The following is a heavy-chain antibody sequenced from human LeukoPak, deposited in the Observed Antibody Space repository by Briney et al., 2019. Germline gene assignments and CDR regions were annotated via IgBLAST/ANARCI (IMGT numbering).Heavy chain of an antibody. CDR2: INSDGSST. Sequence: GGSLRLSCAASGFIFSRYWVHWVRQDPGKGLVWVSGINSDGSSTNYADSVKGRFTISRDNAKNTLYLQMNSLRAEDTAVYYCARVWFRDDGAFDIWGQGTMVTVSS. CDR3: ARVWFRDDGAFDI. J-gene: IGHJ3*02. V-gene: IGHV3-74*01. CDR1: GFIFSRYW. D-gene: IGHD3-9*01.